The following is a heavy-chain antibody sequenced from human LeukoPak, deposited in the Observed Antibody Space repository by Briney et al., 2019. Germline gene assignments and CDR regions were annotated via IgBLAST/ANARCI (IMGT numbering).Heavy chain of an antibody. CDR1: GFTFSSFG. J-gene: IGHJ5*02. CDR3: VRGVGVSRFNYFDP. D-gene: IGHD5-24*01. CDR2: IWYDASDG. V-gene: IGHV3-33*01. Sequence: PGGSLRLSCAASGFTFSSFGMHWVRQAPGKGLEWVAVIWYDASDGYYADSVKGRFTISRDNSKNTLFLQMNSLRDDDTAVYYCVRGVGVSRFNYFDPWGQGTLVVVSS.